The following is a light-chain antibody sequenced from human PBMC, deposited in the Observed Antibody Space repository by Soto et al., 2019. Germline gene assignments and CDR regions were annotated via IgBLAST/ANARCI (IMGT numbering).Light chain of an antibody. V-gene: IGLV1-51*01. J-gene: IGLJ2*01. CDR1: RSNIGSNF. CDR2: DNS. CDR3: ATWDSSLRALV. Sequence: QSVLTQPPSVSAAPGQMVTISCSGSRSNIGSNFVSWYQRLPGTVPTLLSYDNSQRPSGIPDRFSGSRSGTSATLRIIGLQAGDEAEYYCATWDSSLRALVFGGGTKLTVL.